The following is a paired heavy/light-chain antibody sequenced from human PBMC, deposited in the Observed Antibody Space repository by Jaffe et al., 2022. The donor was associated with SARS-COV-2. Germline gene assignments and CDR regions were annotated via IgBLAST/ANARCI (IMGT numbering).Heavy chain of an antibody. D-gene: IGHD2-15*01. Sequence: QVQLVQSGAEVKKPGSSVKVSCKASGGTFSSYAISWVRQAPGQGLEWMGGIIPIFGTANYAQKFQGRVTITADESTSTAYMELSSLRSEDTAVYYCARDLFGKIYCSGGSCYGSSGYFDAFDIWGQGTMVTVSS. CDR1: GGTFSSYA. CDR2: IIPIFGTA. CDR3: ARDLFGKIYCSGGSCYGSSGYFDAFDI. J-gene: IGHJ3*02. V-gene: IGHV1-69*01.
Light chain of an antibody. J-gene: IGLJ2*01. CDR1: SLRSYY. CDR2: GKN. Sequence: SSELTQDPAVSVALGQTVRITCQGDSLRSYYASWYQQKPGQAPVLVIYGKNNRPSGIPDRFSGSSSGNTASLTITGAQAEDEADYYCNSRDSSGNISVFGGGTKLTVL. V-gene: IGLV3-19*01. CDR3: NSRDSSGNISV.